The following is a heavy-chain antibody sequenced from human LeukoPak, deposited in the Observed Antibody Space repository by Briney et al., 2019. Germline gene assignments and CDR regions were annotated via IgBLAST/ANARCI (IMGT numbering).Heavy chain of an antibody. D-gene: IGHD3-10*02. CDR2: ISGSGGST. J-gene: IGHJ4*02. CDR1: GFTFSGYA. Sequence: GGSLRLPCAASGFTFSGYAMTWVRQAPGKGLEWVSAISGSGGSTYYADSVKGRFTISRGNSKNTLYLQMNSLRAEDTAVYYCAKYGVFGDTPRGHFDYWGQGTLVTVSS. CDR3: AKYGVFGDTPRGHFDY. V-gene: IGHV3-23*01.